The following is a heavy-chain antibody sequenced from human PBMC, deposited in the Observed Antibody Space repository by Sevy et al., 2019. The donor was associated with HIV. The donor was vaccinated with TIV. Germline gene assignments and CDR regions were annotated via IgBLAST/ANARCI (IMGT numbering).Heavy chain of an antibody. V-gene: IGHV3-33*01. CDR2: IWYDGTNK. CDR3: AREDIRVAGIGYYFHS. D-gene: IGHD6-19*01. Sequence: GGSLRLSCAASGFSISGYGMHWVRQAPGKGLEWVAVIWYDGTNKEYADSVKGRFTISRDNSKITLYVQMNSLRAEDTAVYYCAREDIRVAGIGYYFHSWGQGTLVTVSS. CDR1: GFSISGYG. J-gene: IGHJ4*02.